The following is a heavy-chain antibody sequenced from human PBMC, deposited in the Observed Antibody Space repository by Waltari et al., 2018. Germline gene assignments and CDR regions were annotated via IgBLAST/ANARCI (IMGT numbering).Heavy chain of an antibody. V-gene: IGHV1-2*07. CDR1: GYTFTDYY. J-gene: IGHJ4*02. CDR3: ATGFQTYEYDSSAFYLR. D-gene: IGHD3-22*01. Sequence: QVQLVQSGAEVKKPGASVKVSCQTSGYTFTDYYIHWVRQAQGQGLGWMGLINPHGGCVKYAHKFTDRVTMTRDTSIYTAYLELGRLKSDDTAVFFFATGFQTYEYDSSAFYLRWGQGTLVNVSS. CDR2: INPHGGCV.